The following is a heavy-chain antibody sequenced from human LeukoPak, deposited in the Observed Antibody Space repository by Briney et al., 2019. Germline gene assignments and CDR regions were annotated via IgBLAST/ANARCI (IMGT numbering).Heavy chain of an antibody. CDR2: ISSSSSYI. V-gene: IGHV3-21*01. Sequence: GGSLRLSCAASGFTFSSYSMNWARQAPGKGLEWVSAISSSSSYIYYADSVKGRFTISRDNAQNSLYLQMNSLRAEDTAVYYCARDGRPSPLWGQGTLVTVSS. D-gene: IGHD1-26*01. CDR3: ARDGRPSPL. CDR1: GFTFSSYS. J-gene: IGHJ4*02.